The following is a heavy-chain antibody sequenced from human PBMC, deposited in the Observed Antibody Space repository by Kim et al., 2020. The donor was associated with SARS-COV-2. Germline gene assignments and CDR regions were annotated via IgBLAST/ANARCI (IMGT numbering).Heavy chain of an antibody. V-gene: IGHV3-74*01. Sequence: GGSLRLSCAASGFTFSSYWMNWVRQAAGKGLVWVSVINSDGSTTNYADSVKGRFTISRDNAKKTLYLQMNSLRAEDTAVYYCYFYYDSSAPGGHWGQGTLVTVSS. CDR3: YFYYDSSAPGGH. J-gene: IGHJ4*02. D-gene: IGHD3-22*01. CDR1: GFTFSSYW. CDR2: INSDGSTT.